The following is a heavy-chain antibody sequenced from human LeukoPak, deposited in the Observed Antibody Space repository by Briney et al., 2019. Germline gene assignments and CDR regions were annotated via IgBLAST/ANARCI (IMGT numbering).Heavy chain of an antibody. CDR1: GYTFTDYY. J-gene: IGHJ4*02. CDR2: INPNSGGT. CDR3: AREGPIVGATHLVDY. D-gene: IGHD1-26*01. V-gene: IGHV1-2*02. Sequence: ASVKVSCKASGYTFTDYYMHWVRQAPGPGPKWMGWINPNSGGTNYAQKFQGRVTMTRDTTISTAYMELSRLRSDDTAVYYCAREGPIVGATHLVDYWGQGTLVTVSS.